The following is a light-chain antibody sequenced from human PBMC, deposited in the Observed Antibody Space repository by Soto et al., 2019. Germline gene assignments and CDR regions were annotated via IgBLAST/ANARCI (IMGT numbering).Light chain of an antibody. CDR2: DVN. Sequence: SALTQPPSASGSPGQSVTISCTGTSSDVGGYNYVSWYQQHPGKAPKLMIYDVNKRPSGVPDRFSGSKSGNTASLTVSGLQAEDEADYYCSSYAGSIYVVFGGGTKLTVL. J-gene: IGLJ2*01. CDR3: SSYAGSIYVV. V-gene: IGLV2-8*01. CDR1: SSDVGGYNY.